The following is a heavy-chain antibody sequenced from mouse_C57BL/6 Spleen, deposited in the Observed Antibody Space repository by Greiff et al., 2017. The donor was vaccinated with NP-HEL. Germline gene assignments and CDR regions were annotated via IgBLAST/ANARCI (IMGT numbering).Heavy chain of an antibody. CDR1: GYTFTSYW. Sequence: QVQLQQPGAELVMPGASVKLSCKASGYTFTSYWMHWVKQRPGQGLEWIGEIDPSDSYTNYNQKFKGKSTLTVDKSSSTAYMQLSSLTSEDSAVYYCARGNYGFDYWGQVTTLTVSS. CDR2: IDPSDSYT. CDR3: ARGNYGFDY. D-gene: IGHD1-1*02. V-gene: IGHV1-69*01. J-gene: IGHJ2*01.